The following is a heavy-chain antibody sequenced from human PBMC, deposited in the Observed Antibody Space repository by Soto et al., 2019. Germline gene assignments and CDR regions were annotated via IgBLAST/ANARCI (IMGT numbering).Heavy chain of an antibody. V-gene: IGHV1-18*04. D-gene: IGHD1-26*01. CDR1: GYTSTSYG. CDR3: ATTGGGSYYYYYYGMDV. Sequence: ASVKVSCKASGYTSTSYGISWVRQAPGQGLEWMGWISAYNGNTNYAQKLQGRVTMTTDTSTSTAYMELRSLRSDDTAVYYCATTGGGSYYYYYYGMDVWGQGTTVTVSS. CDR2: ISAYNGNT. J-gene: IGHJ6*02.